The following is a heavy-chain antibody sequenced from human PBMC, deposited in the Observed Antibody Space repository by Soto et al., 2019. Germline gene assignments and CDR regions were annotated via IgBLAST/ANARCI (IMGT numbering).Heavy chain of an antibody. J-gene: IGHJ4*02. CDR3: ARDSEGSGWYGGFDY. V-gene: IGHV1-69*13. CDR2: IIPIFGTA. D-gene: IGHD6-19*01. Sequence: GASVKVSCKASGGTFSSYAISWVRQASGQGLEWMGGIIPIFGTANYAQKFQGRVTITADESTSTAYMELSSLRSEDTAVYYCARDSEGSGWYGGFDYWGQGTLVTVS. CDR1: GGTFSSYA.